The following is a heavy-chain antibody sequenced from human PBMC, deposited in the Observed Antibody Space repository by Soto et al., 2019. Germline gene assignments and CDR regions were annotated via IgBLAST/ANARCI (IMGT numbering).Heavy chain of an antibody. CDR2: IYPSDSDT. CDR3: LRHWDKNYFDY. J-gene: IGHJ4*01. D-gene: IGHD1-26*01. V-gene: IGHV5-51*01. CDR1: GYSFTRYW. Sequence: GESLKISCKGSGYSFTRYWIGWVRQIPEKGLEWMGTIYPSDSDTRYSPSFQGQVTISVDKSISTAFLQWASLKASDTAMYYCLRHWDKNYFDYWGQRTLVTVSS.